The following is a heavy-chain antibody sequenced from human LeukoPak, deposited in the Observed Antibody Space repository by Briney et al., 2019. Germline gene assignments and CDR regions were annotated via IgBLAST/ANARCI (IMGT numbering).Heavy chain of an antibody. V-gene: IGHV3-48*02. J-gene: IGHJ6*02. D-gene: IGHD1-14*01. Sequence: PGGSLRLSCAASGFTLSSYSMNWVRQAPGKGLEWVAYISSSRTSIYYADSVKGRFTISRDNAKNSLYLQMNSLRDEDTAVYYCARETVTHYYYYGMDVWGQGTTVTVSS. CDR1: GFTLSSYS. CDR3: ARETVTHYYYYGMDV. CDR2: ISSSRTSI.